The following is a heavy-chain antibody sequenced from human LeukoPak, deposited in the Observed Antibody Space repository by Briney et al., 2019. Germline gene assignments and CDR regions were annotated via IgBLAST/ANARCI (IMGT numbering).Heavy chain of an antibody. CDR2: IYHSGST. J-gene: IGHJ4*02. CDR1: GGSISSSNW. CDR3: ARSIAVAGRWFDY. V-gene: IGHV4-4*02. Sequence: SGTLSLTCAVSGGSISSSNWWSWVRQPLGKGLEWIGEIYHSGSTNYNPSLKSRVTISVDKSKNQISLKLSSVTAADTAVYYCARSIAVAGRWFDYWGQGTLVTVSS. D-gene: IGHD6-19*01.